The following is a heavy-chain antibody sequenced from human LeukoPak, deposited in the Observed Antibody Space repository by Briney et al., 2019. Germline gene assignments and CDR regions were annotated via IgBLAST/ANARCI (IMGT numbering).Heavy chain of an antibody. CDR1: GYSFTDKY. J-gene: IGHJ4*02. V-gene: IGHV1-46*01. D-gene: IGHD3-3*01. Sequence: ASVKVSCKASGYSFTDKYIHWVRQAPGQGLEWMGIINPSGGSTSNAQKFQGRVTMTRDMSTSTVYMEPSSLRSEDTAVYYCARDSYDFWTNYYFDYWGQGTLVTVSS. CDR3: ARDSYDFWTNYYFDY. CDR2: INPSGGST.